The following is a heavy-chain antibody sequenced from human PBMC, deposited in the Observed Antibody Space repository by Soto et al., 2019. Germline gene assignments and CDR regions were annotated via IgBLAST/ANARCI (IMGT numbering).Heavy chain of an antibody. CDR2: ISAYNGNT. CDR3: ASSPAEAYYDSSGAGY. V-gene: IGHV1-18*01. CDR1: GYTFTSYG. J-gene: IGHJ4*02. Sequence: QVQLVQSGAAVKKPGASVKVSCKASGYTFTSYGISWVRQAPGQGLEWMGWISAYNGNTNYAQKLQGRVTMTTDTSTSTAYMELRSLRSDDTAVYYCASSPAEAYYDSSGAGYWGQGTLVTVSS. D-gene: IGHD3-22*01.